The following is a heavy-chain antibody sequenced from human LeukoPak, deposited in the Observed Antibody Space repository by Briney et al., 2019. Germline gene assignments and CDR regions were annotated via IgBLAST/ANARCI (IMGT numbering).Heavy chain of an antibody. CDR1: GGTFSSYA. CDR3: ARGKVGAPVDY. Sequence: GASVKVSCKASGGTFSSYAISWVRQAPGQGLEWMGGIIPIFGTANYAQKFQGRVTITADESTSTAYMELSSLRSEDTAVYYCARGKVGAPVDYWGQGTLVAVSS. D-gene: IGHD1-26*01. CDR2: IIPIFGTA. J-gene: IGHJ4*02. V-gene: IGHV1-69*13.